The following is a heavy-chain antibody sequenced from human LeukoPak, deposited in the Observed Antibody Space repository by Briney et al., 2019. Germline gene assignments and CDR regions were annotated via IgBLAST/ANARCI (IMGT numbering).Heavy chain of an antibody. CDR2: ISSNGGST. Sequence: GGSLRLSCSASGFTFSTYVMHWVRQAPGKGLEYVSGISSNGGSTSYADSLKGRFTISRDNSKNTVYLQMSSLRVEDTAVYYCVNDYGDYVRKSDYWGQGTLVTVSA. J-gene: IGHJ4*02. V-gene: IGHV3-64D*09. CDR1: GFTFSTYV. CDR3: VNDYGDYVRKSDY. D-gene: IGHD4-17*01.